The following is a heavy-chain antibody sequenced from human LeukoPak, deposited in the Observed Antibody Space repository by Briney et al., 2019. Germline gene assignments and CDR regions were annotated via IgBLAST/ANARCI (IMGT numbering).Heavy chain of an antibody. D-gene: IGHD6-19*01. Sequence: PSETLSLTCTVSGGSISSYYWSWIRQPPGKGLEWIGYIYYSGSTNYNPSLESRVTMSVDTSKNQFSLKLSSVTAADTAVYFCARLGRAVAGTTYYYYYYMDVWGKGTTVTVSS. CDR3: ARLGRAVAGTTYYYYYYMDV. J-gene: IGHJ6*03. CDR2: IYYSGST. V-gene: IGHV4-59*12. CDR1: GGSISSYY.